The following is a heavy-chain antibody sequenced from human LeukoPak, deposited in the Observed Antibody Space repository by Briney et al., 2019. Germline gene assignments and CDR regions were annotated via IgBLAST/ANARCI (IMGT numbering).Heavy chain of an antibody. CDR2: IGDSGTPI. CDR1: GFIFSDHY. CDR3: ARDRRPSVYGGLDN. Sequence: GGSLRLSCAASGFIFSDHYMSWIRQAPGKGLEWVSYIGDSGTPIYYADSVKGRFTVSRDNAKNSLFLQMDSLRAEDTAVYYCARDRRPSVYGGLDNWGQGTLVTVSS. V-gene: IGHV3-11*04. J-gene: IGHJ4*02. D-gene: IGHD4/OR15-4a*01.